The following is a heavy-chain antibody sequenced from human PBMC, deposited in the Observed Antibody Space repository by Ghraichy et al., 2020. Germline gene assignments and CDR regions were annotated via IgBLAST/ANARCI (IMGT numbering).Heavy chain of an antibody. J-gene: IGHJ5*02. CDR3: ASKYCSSTSCHNNWFDP. D-gene: IGHD2-2*02. CDR1: GGSVSSGSYY. CDR2: IYYSGST. Sequence: SQTLSLTCTVSGGSVSSGSYYWSWIRQPPGKGLEWIGYIYYSGSTNYNPSLKSRVTISVDTSKNQFSLKLSSVTAADTAVYYCASKYCSSTSCHNNWFDPWGQGTLVTVSS. V-gene: IGHV4-61*01.